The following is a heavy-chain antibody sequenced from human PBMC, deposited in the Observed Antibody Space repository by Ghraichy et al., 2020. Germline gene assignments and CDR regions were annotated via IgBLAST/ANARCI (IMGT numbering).Heavy chain of an antibody. V-gene: IGHV3-23*01. CDR3: AKRSNTYGGPFDA. CDR1: GFTFSSSA. D-gene: IGHD4-23*01. CDR2: ISGCGDRT. Sequence: GGSLRLSCAASGFTFSSSAMSWVRQTPEKGLKWVSAISGCGDRTYYADSVKGRFTISRDNSKNTVTLQMNSLRAEDTAIYYCAKRSNTYGGPFDAWGRG. J-gene: IGHJ4*02.